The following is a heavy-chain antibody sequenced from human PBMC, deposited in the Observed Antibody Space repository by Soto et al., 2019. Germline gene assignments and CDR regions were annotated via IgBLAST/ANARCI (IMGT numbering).Heavy chain of an antibody. Sequence: SETLSLTCTVSGGSISSGDYYWSWIRQPPGKGLEWIGYIYYSGSTYYNPSLKSRVTISVDTSKNQFSLKLSSVTAADTAVYYCARAGSSWYNWFDPWGQGTLVTVSS. CDR1: GGSISSGDYY. CDR3: ARAGSSWYNWFDP. J-gene: IGHJ5*02. CDR2: IYYSGST. V-gene: IGHV4-30-4*01. D-gene: IGHD6-13*01.